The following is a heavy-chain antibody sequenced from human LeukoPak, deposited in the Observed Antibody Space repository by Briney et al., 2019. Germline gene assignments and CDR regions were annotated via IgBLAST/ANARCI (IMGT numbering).Heavy chain of an antibody. V-gene: IGHV3-7*01. CDR3: ARGTGYCSGGSCYSGHNWFDP. CDR1: VFPFSGYW. CDR2: IKQGGSEK. J-gene: IGHJ5*02. D-gene: IGHD2-15*01. Sequence: PGGSLTLSCAASVFPFSGYWMSWFRKAPGKGLEGVANIKQGGSEKYFVDSGKGRFTISRDNAQNSQYLQMNSLRAEDTAVYYCARGTGYCSGGSCYSGHNWFDPWGQGTLVTVSS.